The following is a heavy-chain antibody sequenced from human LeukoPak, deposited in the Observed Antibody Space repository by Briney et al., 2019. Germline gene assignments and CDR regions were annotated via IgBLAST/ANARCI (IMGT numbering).Heavy chain of an antibody. D-gene: IGHD2-8*02. CDR2: IYNTGNT. CDR3: ARGPWSYFHS. V-gene: IGHV4-59*08. J-gene: IGHJ4*02. CDR1: GGSITNYY. Sequence: SETLSLTCTVSGGSITNYYCNRIRQPPGKGLEWIGYIYNTGNTKYNPSLKTRVTISGDTSKKQFSLNLSSVTAADTAVYYCARGPWSYFHSWGQGTLVTVSS.